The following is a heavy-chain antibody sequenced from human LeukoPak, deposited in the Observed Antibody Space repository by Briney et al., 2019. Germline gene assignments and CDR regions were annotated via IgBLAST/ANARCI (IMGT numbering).Heavy chain of an antibody. V-gene: IGHV3-21*01. J-gene: IGHJ4*02. CDR1: GFTFSNYS. CDR3: VRDMSRESIFDY. D-gene: IGHD3-16*01. Sequence: PGGSLRLSCVGSGFTFSNYSLNWVRQTPGKGLEGVSSISKGSGYIYHTDSVKGRFTISRDNDKNSLFLQMNSLRVEDTAVYYCVRDMSRESIFDYWGQGTLVIVSS. CDR2: ISKGSGYI.